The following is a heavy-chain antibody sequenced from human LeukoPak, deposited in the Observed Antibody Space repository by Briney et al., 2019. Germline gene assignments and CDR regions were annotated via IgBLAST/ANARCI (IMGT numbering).Heavy chain of an antibody. Sequence: SDTLSLTCAVSGDSISSSNWWTWVRQPPGKGLEWIGEIYHSGSTNYNPSLKSRVTISVDTSKNQFSLKLSSVTAADTAVYYCARVGASGSGWYDQDYWGQGTLVTVSS. CDR3: ARVGASGSGWYDQDY. CDR1: GDSISSSNW. J-gene: IGHJ4*02. CDR2: IYHSGST. V-gene: IGHV4-4*02. D-gene: IGHD6-19*01.